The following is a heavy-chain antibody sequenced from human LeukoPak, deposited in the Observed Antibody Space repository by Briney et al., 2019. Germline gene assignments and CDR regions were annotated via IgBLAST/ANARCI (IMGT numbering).Heavy chain of an antibody. CDR3: ARDYYGSGSYYNGEYYYYYYGMDV. CDR1: GGSISSYY. V-gene: IGHV4-4*07. CDR2: IYTSGST. D-gene: IGHD3-10*01. Sequence: PSETLSLTCTVSGGSISSYYWSWIRQPAGKGLEWIGRIYTSGSTNYNPSLKSRVTMSVDTPKNQFSLKLSSVTAADTAVYYCARDYYGSGSYYNGEYYYYYYGMDVWGQGTTVTVSS. J-gene: IGHJ6*02.